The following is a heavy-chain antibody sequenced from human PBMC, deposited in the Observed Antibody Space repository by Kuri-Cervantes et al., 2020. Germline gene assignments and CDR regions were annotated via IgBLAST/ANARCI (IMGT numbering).Heavy chain of an antibody. CDR1: GFTFSSYA. Sequence: GGSLRLSCAASGFTFSSYAMSWVRQAPGKGLEWVSLISGEGVTYYADSVKGRFTLSRDNSKNTLYLQMNSLRVEDTAVYYCAKVAIPAGTRGRLSYYYGLDVWGQGTTVTVSS. CDR3: AKVAIPAGTRGRLSYYYGLDV. J-gene: IGHJ6*02. V-gene: IGHV3-23*03. D-gene: IGHD2-2*01. CDR2: ISGEGVT.